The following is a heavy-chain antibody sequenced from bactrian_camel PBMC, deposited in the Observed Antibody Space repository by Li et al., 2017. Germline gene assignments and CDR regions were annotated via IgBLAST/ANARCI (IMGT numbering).Heavy chain of an antibody. CDR3: AAVEGPRCPMYWVDIVGY. D-gene: IGHD1*01. J-gene: IGHJ4*01. CDR2: IYMYGENT. V-gene: IGHV3-2*01. Sequence: VQLVESGGGLVQPGGSLRLSCAASGFTFSTYYMTWVRQVSGKGLEWVSSIYMYGENTYYADSSVKGRFTISRDNAKNTLYLQMNSLKPEDTAVYYCAAVEGPRCPMYWVDIVGYWGQGTQVTVSP. CDR1: GFTFSTYY.